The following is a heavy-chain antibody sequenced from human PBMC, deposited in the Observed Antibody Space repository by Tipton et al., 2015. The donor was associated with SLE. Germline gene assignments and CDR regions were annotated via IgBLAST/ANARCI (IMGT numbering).Heavy chain of an antibody. V-gene: IGHV4-59*11. CDR1: GRSISSHY. CDR2: IYYSGST. J-gene: IGHJ5*02. D-gene: IGHD6-13*01. Sequence: TLSLTCAVYGRSISSHYWSWIRQPPGKGLEWIGYIYYSGSTNYNPSLKSRVTISVDTSKNQFSLKLSAVTAADTAVYYCARDLGIAAAGTGWFDPWGQGTLVTVSS. CDR3: ARDLGIAAAGTGWFDP.